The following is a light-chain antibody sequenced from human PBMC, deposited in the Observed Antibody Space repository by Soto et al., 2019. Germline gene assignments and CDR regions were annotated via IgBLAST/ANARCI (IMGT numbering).Light chain of an antibody. V-gene: IGKV3-20*01. CDR1: QGVAGNY. CDR3: QQYGSSPWT. Sequence: EVVLTQSPGTLSLSPGERATLSCRASQGVAGNYLAWYQQKRVQAPRLLIYGASSRATGVPDRFSGSGSGTDFTLTISRLEPEDFEVYYCQQYGSSPWTSGQGTKVEIK. J-gene: IGKJ1*01. CDR2: GAS.